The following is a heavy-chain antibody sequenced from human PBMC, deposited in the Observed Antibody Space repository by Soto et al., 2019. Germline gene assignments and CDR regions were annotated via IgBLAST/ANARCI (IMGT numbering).Heavy chain of an antibody. CDR2: IDPSDSYT. CDR3: ARYQGYCSSTSCYHYYYGMDV. D-gene: IGHD2-2*01. J-gene: IGHJ6*02. CDR1: GYSFTSYW. Sequence: GESLKISCKGSGYSFTSYWISWVRQMPGKGLEWMGRIDPSDSYTNYSPSFQGHVTISADKSISTAYLQWSSLKASDTAMYYCARYQGYCSSTSCYHYYYGMDVWGQGTTVTVSS. V-gene: IGHV5-10-1*01.